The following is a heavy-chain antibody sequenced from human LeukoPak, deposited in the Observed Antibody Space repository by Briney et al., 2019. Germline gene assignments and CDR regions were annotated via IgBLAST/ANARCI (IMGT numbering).Heavy chain of an antibody. Sequence: PSETLSLTCTVSGGSISSGGYYWSWIRQHPGKGLEWIGYIYYSGSTYYNPSLKSRVTISVDTSKNQFSLKLSSVTAADTAVYYYAGVTPEGWYFDLWGRGTLVTVSS. CDR2: IYYSGST. CDR1: GGSISSGGYY. V-gene: IGHV4-31*03. D-gene: IGHD1-14*01. J-gene: IGHJ2*01. CDR3: AGVTPEGWYFDL.